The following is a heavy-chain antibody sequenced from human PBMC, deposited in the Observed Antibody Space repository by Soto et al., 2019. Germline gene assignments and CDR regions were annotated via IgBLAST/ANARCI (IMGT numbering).Heavy chain of an antibody. V-gene: IGHV3-15*01. D-gene: IGHD3-10*01. CDR3: TTAGATHEGAFDF. Sequence: EVQLVESGGGLVKPGGSLRLSCAASGFTFNNAGMSWVRQAPGTGLEWVGRIKSKTDGGTSDYAAPVKGRFTISRDYSASTLYLQMNRLKSGDIAVYYCTTAGATHEGAFDFWGQGALVTVSS. CDR1: GFTFNNAG. CDR2: IKSKTDGGTS. J-gene: IGHJ4*02.